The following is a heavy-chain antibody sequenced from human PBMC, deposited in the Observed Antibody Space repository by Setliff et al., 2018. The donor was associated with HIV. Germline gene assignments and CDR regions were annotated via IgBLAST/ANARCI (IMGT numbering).Heavy chain of an antibody. CDR2: IFSSGST. V-gene: IGHV4-31*01. J-gene: IGHJ3*02. D-gene: IGHD3-10*01. CDR3: ARASAERSAVRGLAIAFDI. Sequence: SETLSLTCTVSGDSISNGVFYWSWVRQHPGKGLEWIGHIFSSGSTFYKPSLKSPVTMSVDTSKNQYSLRLTSVTAADTAVYYCARASAERSAVRGLAIAFDIWGPGTRVTVSS. CDR1: GDSISNGVFY.